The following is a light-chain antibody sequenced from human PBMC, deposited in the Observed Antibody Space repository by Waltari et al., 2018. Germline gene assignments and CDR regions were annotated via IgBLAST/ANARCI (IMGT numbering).Light chain of an antibody. CDR3: QQYDSFPLT. Sequence: DIQMTQSPSTLSASVGDRVTITCRASQRISNWLAWYQQKPGNAPNLLIYKASKLENGVPARFSGSGSGTEFTLTISSLQPDDFAAYYCQQYDSFPLTFGGGTNVEV. J-gene: IGKJ4*01. V-gene: IGKV1-5*03. CDR1: QRISNW. CDR2: KAS.